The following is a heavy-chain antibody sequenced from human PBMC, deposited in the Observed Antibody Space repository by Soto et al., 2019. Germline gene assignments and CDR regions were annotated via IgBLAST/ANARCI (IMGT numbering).Heavy chain of an antibody. CDR1: GFTCSSYA. J-gene: IGHJ4*02. Sequence: QVQLVESGGGVVQPGRALRLSGAASGFTCSSYAMHWVRQAPGKGLEWVAVISYDGSNKYYADSVKGRFTISRDKSKNTLYLQMNSLRAEDTAVYYCARIQNYYGSGSYYHVWGQGTLVTVSS. V-gene: IGHV3-30-3*01. CDR2: ISYDGSNK. CDR3: ARIQNYYGSGSYYHV. D-gene: IGHD3-10*01.